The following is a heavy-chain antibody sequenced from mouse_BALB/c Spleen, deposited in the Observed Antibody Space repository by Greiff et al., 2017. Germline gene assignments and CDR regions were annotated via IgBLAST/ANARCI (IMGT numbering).Heavy chain of an antibody. CDR3: GRATMITTGFDY. J-gene: IGHJ2*01. D-gene: IGHD2-4*01. V-gene: IGHV14-3*02. CDR1: GFNIKDTY. CDR2: IDPANGNT. Sequence: EVQLQQSGAELVKPGASVKLSCTASGFNIKDTYMHWVKQRPEQGLEWIGRIDPANGNTKYDPKFQGKATITADTSSNTAYLQLSSLTSEDTAVYYCGRATMITTGFDYWGQGTTLTVSS.